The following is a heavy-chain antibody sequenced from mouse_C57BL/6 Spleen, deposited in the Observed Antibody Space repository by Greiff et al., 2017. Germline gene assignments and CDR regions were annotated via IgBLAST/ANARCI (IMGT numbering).Heavy chain of an antibody. CDR1: GYTFTSYW. V-gene: IGHV1-59*01. Sequence: QVQLQQPGAELVRPGTSVKLSCKASGYTFTSYWMHWVKQRPGQGLEWIGVIDPSDSSTNYNQKFKGKATLTVDTSSSTAYMQLSSLTSEDSAVYYCARKGAVGYFDVWDTGTTVTVSS. D-gene: IGHD3-3*01. CDR2: IDPSDSST. J-gene: IGHJ1*03. CDR3: ARKGAVGYFDV.